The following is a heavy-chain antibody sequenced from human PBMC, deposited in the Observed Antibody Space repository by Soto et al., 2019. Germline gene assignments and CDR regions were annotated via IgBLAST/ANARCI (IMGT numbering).Heavy chain of an antibody. CDR3: ARDMPYAAGSLAGCDY. V-gene: IGHV4-59*01. CDR2: IYHSGNT. CDR1: GDSITGSY. D-gene: IGHD1-26*01. Sequence: QVQLRESGPGLVKPSETLSLTCTVSGDSITGSYWSWIRQPPGKTLEWIGYIYHSGNTTYNPSLKSRVSISVDTSKNQFSLRLTSVIAADTAVYYCARDMPYAAGSLAGCDYWGQGILVTVSS. J-gene: IGHJ4*02.